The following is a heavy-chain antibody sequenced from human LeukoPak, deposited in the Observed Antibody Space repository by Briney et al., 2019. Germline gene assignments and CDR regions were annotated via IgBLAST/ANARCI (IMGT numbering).Heavy chain of an antibody. CDR3: AKFTGGGAAFDI. CDR2: IYYSGST. D-gene: IGHD1-26*01. V-gene: IGHV4-39*01. CDR1: GGSISSSSYY. Sequence: PSETLSLTCTVSGGSISSSSYYWGWIRQPPGKGLEWIGSIYYSGSTYYNPSLTSRVTISVDTSKNQFSLKLSSVAAADTAVYYCAKFTGGGAAFDIWGQGTMVTVSS. J-gene: IGHJ3*02.